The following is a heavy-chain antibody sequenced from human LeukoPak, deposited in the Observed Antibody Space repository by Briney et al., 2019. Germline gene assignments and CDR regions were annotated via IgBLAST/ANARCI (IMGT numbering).Heavy chain of an antibody. Sequence: SETLSLTCTVSRGSVKTYSWSWVRQPPRKGLEWIGYVSYSGAANYNPSLKSRVTISVDTSKNQFSLKLSSVTAADTAVYYCARHPVGPGGLDVWGQGTTVTVSS. CDR1: RGSVKTYS. V-gene: IGHV4-59*08. J-gene: IGHJ6*02. CDR3: ARHPVGPGGLDV. CDR2: VSYSGAA.